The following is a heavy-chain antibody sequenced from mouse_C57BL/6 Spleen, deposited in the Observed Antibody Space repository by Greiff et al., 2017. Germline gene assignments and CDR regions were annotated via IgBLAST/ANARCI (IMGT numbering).Heavy chain of an antibody. D-gene: IGHD1-1*01. Sequence: QVQLKQPGAELVKPGASVKLSCKASGYTFTSYWMHWVKQRPGQGLEWIGMIHPNSGSTNYNEKFKSKATLTVDKSSRTAYMQLSSLTSEDSAVYYCARDSPYGGYAMDYWGQGTSVTVSS. CDR3: ARDSPYGGYAMDY. CDR1: GYTFTSYW. J-gene: IGHJ4*01. CDR2: IHPNSGST. V-gene: IGHV1-64*01.